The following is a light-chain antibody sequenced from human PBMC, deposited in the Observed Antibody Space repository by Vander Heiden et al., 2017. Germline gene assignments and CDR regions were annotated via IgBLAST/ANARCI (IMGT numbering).Light chain of an antibody. V-gene: IGKV1-5*03. J-gene: IGKJ1*01. CDR2: KAS. Sequence: DIQMTKSPSTLSASVGDRVTITCRARQSINSWLAWYQQKPGKAPKILIYKASSLESGVPSRFSGSGSGTDFTLTISSLQPEDFATYYCQQYDTFPWTFGRGTKVEIK. CDR1: QSINSW. CDR3: QQYDTFPWT.